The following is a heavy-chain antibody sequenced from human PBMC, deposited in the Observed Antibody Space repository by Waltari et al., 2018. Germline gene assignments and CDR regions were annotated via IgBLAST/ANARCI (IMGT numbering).Heavy chain of an antibody. CDR2: IYTSGST. CDR3: ARARALIYCGGDCYFYNWFDP. J-gene: IGHJ5*02. CDR1: GASISSSSYY. D-gene: IGHD2-21*01. V-gene: IGHV4-39*07. Sequence: QLQLLESGPGLVKPSETLSLTCTVSGASISSSSYYWGWIRQPPGKGLEWIGRIYTSGSTNYNPSLKSRVTMSVDTSKNQFSLKLSSVTAADTAVYYCARARALIYCGGDCYFYNWFDPWGQGTLVTVSS.